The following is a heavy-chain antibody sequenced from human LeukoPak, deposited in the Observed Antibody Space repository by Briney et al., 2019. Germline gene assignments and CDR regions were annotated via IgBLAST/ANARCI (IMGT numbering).Heavy chain of an antibody. CDR2: IYYSGST. CDR3: AREDPEKADISGPLR. D-gene: IGHD1-20*01. Sequence: SETLSLTCAVSGGSISSGDYYWSWIRQPPGKGLEWIGYIYYSGSTYYNPSLKSRVTISVDTSKNQFSLKLSSVTAADTAVYYCAREDPEKADISGPLRWGQGTLVTVSS. J-gene: IGHJ4*02. CDR1: GGSISSGDYY. V-gene: IGHV4-30-4*08.